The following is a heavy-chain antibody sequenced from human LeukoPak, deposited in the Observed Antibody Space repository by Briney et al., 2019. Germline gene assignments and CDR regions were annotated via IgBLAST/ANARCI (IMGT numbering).Heavy chain of an antibody. CDR3: ASVTATXLYFDY. Sequence: SETLSLTCTISGDSINSYHWSWLRQPPGSKLEWIGYFYYSGVTXXNPSLKSRVTMSLDTSNNQFSLKLSSVTAADWAVYYCASVTATXLYFDYWGQGTLVTVSS. CDR2: FYYSGVT. CDR1: GDSINSYH. V-gene: IGHV4-59*12. D-gene: IGHD2-21*02. J-gene: IGHJ4*02.